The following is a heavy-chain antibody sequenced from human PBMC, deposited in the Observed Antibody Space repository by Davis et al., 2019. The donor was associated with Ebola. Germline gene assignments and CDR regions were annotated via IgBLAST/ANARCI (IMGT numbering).Heavy chain of an antibody. CDR1: GFTSRSYD. CDR2: IGAAGDT. D-gene: IGHD6-13*01. J-gene: IGHJ5*01. CDR3: ARAGFGSTWFDC. V-gene: IGHV3-13*01. Sequence: PGGSLRLSCAASGFTSRSYDMHWVRQATGKGLEWVSAIGAAGDTYYPVSVKGRFTISRENAKNSLYLQMNSLRAEDTAAYYCARAGFGSTWFDCWGQGILVTVSS.